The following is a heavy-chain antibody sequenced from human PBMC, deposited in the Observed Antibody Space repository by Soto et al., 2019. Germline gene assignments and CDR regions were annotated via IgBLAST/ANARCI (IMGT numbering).Heavy chain of an antibody. V-gene: IGHV3-23*01. D-gene: IGHD6-13*01. CDR1: GFTFSSYA. CDR3: AKRRDSSSWYEFDY. Sequence: GGSLRLSCAASGFTFSSYAASWVRQAPGKGLEWVSAISGGGGSTYYADSVKGRFTISRDNSKNTLYPQMNSLRAEDTAVYYCAKRRDSSSWYEFDYWGQGTLVTVSS. CDR2: ISGGGGST. J-gene: IGHJ4*02.